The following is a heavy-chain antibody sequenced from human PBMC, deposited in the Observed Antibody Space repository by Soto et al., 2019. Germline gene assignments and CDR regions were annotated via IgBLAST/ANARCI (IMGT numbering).Heavy chain of an antibody. J-gene: IGHJ5*02. CDR1: GGSISSGDYY. Sequence: PSETLSLTCTVSGGSISSGDYYWSWIRQPPGKGLEWIGYIYYSGSTYYNPSLKSRVTISVDTSKNQFSLKLSSVTAADTAVYYCARVTEVVPAAPGCVDPWGQGTLVTVSS. CDR3: ARVTEVVPAAPGCVDP. D-gene: IGHD2-2*01. V-gene: IGHV4-30-4*01. CDR2: IYYSGST.